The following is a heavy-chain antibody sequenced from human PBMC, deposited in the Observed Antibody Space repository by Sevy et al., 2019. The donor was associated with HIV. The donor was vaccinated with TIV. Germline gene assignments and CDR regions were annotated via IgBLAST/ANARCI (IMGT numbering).Heavy chain of an antibody. D-gene: IGHD5-12*01. V-gene: IGHV3-15*07. CDR2: IRSATDGGTT. CDR1: AFTFSNDW. Sequence: GGSLRLYCVASAFTFSNDWMTRVRQAPGKGLEWVGHIRSATDGGTTDYAAPVKGRFTISRHDSKNTVYLEMNSLKIEDTGVYFCATLSGNYWGDWLDPWGQGTLVTVSS. CDR3: ATLSGNYWGDWLDP. J-gene: IGHJ5*02.